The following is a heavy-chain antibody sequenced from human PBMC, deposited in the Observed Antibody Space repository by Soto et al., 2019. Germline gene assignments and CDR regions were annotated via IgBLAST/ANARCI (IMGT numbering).Heavy chain of an antibody. CDR2: ISWNSGSI. D-gene: IGHD2-15*01. Sequence: GGSLRLSCAASGFTFDDYAMHWVRQAPGKGLEWVSGISWNSGSIGYADSVKGRFTISRDNAKNSLYLQMNSLRAEDTALYYCAKELKNCSGGSCYSGAFDYWGQGTLVTVSS. CDR3: AKELKNCSGGSCYSGAFDY. V-gene: IGHV3-9*01. CDR1: GFTFDDYA. J-gene: IGHJ4*02.